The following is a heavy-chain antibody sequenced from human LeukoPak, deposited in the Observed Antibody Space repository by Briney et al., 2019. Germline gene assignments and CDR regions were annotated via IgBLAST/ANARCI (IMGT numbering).Heavy chain of an antibody. D-gene: IGHD2-15*01. CDR2: IYYSGST. V-gene: IGHV4-30-4*01. Sequence: PSETLSLTCTVSGGSISSGDYYWSWIRQPPGKGLEWIGYIYYSGSTYYNPSLKSRVTISVDTSKNQFSLKLSSVTAADTAVYYCARQLVTFPCSGSCYSSRKGLDIWGQGTMVTVSS. J-gene: IGHJ3*02. CDR1: GGSISSGDYY. CDR3: ARQLVTFPCSGSCYSSRKGLDI.